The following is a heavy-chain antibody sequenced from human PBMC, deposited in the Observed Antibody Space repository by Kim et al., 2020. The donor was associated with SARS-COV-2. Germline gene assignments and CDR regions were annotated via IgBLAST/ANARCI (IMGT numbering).Heavy chain of an antibody. D-gene: IGHD6-13*01. CDR2: INPNSGGT. CDR3: ARGGAAAGLKTYYYYYGMDV. J-gene: IGHJ6*02. Sequence: ASVKVSCKASGYTFTGYYMHWVRQAPGQGLEWMGRINPNSGGTNYAQKFQGRVTMTRDTSISTAYMELSRLRSDDTVVYYCARGGAAAGLKTYYYYYGMDVWGQGTTVTVSS. V-gene: IGHV1-2*05. CDR1: GYTFTGYY.